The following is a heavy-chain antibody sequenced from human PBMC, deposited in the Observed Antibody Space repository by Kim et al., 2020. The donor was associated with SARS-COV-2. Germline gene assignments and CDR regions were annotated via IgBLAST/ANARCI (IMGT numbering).Heavy chain of an antibody. Sequence: GGSLRLSCAAFGFTFSKYAMSWVRQAPGKGLEWVSGISGSGGGTYYADSVKGRFTISRDNSKDTLYLQMNSLRVEDTAVYYCAKGAKGYCSGGSDYWGQGTLVTVSS. CDR2: ISGSGGGT. CDR1: GFTFSKYA. J-gene: IGHJ4*02. D-gene: IGHD2-15*01. V-gene: IGHV3-23*01. CDR3: AKGAKGYCSGGSDY.